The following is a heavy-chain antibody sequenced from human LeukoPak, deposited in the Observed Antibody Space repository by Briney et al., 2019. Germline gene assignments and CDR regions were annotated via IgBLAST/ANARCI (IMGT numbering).Heavy chain of an antibody. J-gene: IGHJ4*02. D-gene: IGHD3-22*01. Sequence: PSETLSLTCTVSGGSISSHYWCWIRQPPGKGLEWVGYIYYSGSTNYNPTLKSRVTISVDTSKNQFSLKLSSVTAADTAVYYCARAKNYYDSSGYYPLDYWGQGTLVTVSS. CDR3: ARAKNYYDSSGYYPLDY. CDR2: IYYSGST. V-gene: IGHV4-59*11. CDR1: GGSISSHY.